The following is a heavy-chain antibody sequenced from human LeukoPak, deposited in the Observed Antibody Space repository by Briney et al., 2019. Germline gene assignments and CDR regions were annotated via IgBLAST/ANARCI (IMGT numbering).Heavy chain of an antibody. J-gene: IGHJ4*02. CDR3: AKDYRHSSSREGDYYFDY. CDR2: ISYDGSNK. CDR1: EFTFSSYA. Sequence: PGRSLRLSCAASEFTFSSYAFHWVRQAPGKGLEWVAFISYDGSNKYYADSVKGRFTISRDNSKNTLYLQMNSLRAEDTAVYYCAKDYRHSSSREGDYYFDYWGQGTLVTVSS. D-gene: IGHD6-13*01. V-gene: IGHV3-30*04.